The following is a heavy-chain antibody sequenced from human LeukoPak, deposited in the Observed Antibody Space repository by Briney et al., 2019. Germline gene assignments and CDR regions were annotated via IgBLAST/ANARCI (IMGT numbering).Heavy chain of an antibody. CDR3: AQLDYYDSSGYYSDY. Sequence: GGSLRLSCAASEFTFSSYGMHWVRQAPGKGLEWVAFIRYDGSNKYYADSVKGRFTISRDNSKNTLYLQMNSLRAEDTAVYYCAQLDYYDSSGYYSDYWGQGTLVTVSS. J-gene: IGHJ4*02. V-gene: IGHV3-30*02. CDR1: EFTFSSYG. D-gene: IGHD3-22*01. CDR2: IRYDGSNK.